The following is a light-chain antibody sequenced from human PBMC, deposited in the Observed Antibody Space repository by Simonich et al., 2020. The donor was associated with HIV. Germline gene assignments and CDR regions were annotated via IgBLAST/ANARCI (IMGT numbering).Light chain of an antibody. CDR3: QQYYTTPWT. V-gene: IGKV4-1*01. CDR1: QSVLYSSNNKNY. CDR2: WAS. J-gene: IGKJ1*01. Sequence: DIVMTQSPDSLAVSLGERATINCKSSQSVLYSSNNKNYLAWYQKKPGQPPKLLIYWASTRESGVPDRFSGSGSGTDFTLTISSLQAEDVAVYYCQQYYTTPWTFGQGTKVEI.